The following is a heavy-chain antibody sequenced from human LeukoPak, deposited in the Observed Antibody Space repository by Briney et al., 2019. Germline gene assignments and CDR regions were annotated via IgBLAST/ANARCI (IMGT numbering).Heavy chain of an antibody. J-gene: IGHJ4*02. Sequence: PSETLSLTCTVSGGSISTYYWSWIRQPPGKGLECIGYVYYSGSTNYNSSLKSRVTISVDTSKNQFSLKLSSVTAADTAVYYCARQRGNWNLDYSGQGTLVTVSS. CDR3: ARQRGNWNLDY. CDR2: VYYSGST. CDR1: GGSISTYY. D-gene: IGHD1-1*01. V-gene: IGHV4-59*01.